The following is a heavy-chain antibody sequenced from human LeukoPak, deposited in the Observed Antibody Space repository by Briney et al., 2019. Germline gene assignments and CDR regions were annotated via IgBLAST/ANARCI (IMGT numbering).Heavy chain of an antibody. V-gene: IGHV3-23*01. D-gene: IGHD3-22*01. Sequence: PGGSLRLSCEASGFTFSAYAMTWVRQAPGKGLEWVSTISGSGGSTYYADSVKGRFTISRDNSKNTLYLQMNSLRAGDTAVYYCAKVPLAYQDSSGYSNWFDPWGQGTLVTVPS. CDR3: AKVPLAYQDSSGYSNWFDP. J-gene: IGHJ5*02. CDR1: GFTFSAYA. CDR2: ISGSGGST.